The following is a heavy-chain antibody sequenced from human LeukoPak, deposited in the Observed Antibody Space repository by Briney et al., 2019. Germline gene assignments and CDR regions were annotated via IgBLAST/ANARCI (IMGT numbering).Heavy chain of an antibody. CDR1: GYTFTGYY. J-gene: IGHJ4*02. Sequence: ASVKVSCKASGYTFTGYYMHWVRQAPGQGLEWMGWINPNSGGTNYAQKFQGRVTMTRDTSISTAYMELSRLRTDDTAVYYCARAIYSGYDFDYWGQGTLVTVSS. CDR3: ARAIYSGYDFDY. CDR2: INPNSGGT. V-gene: IGHV1-2*02. D-gene: IGHD5-12*01.